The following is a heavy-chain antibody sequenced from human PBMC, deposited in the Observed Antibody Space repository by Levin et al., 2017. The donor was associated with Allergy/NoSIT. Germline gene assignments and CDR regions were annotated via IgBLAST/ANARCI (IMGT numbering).Heavy chain of an antibody. CDR2: IIPILGIA. CDR3: ASAGEMASMHFDY. CDR1: GGTFSSYT. J-gene: IGHJ4*02. D-gene: IGHD5-24*01. Sequence: SVKVSCKASGGTFSSYTISWVRQAPGQGLEWMGRIIPILGIANYAQKFQGRVTITADKSTSTAYMELSSLRSEDTAVYYCASAGEMASMHFDYWGQGTLVTVSS. V-gene: IGHV1-69*02.